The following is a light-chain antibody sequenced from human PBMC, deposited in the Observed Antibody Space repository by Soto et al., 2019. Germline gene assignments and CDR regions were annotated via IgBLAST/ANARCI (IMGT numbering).Light chain of an antibody. CDR3: QQYGSSPVT. J-gene: IGKJ2*01. Sequence: EIVLTQSPGTLSLSPGERATLSCRASQSVSSSYLAGYQQKPGQAPRLLIYGASSRATGIPDRFSGSGSGTDFTLTISRLEPEDFAVYYCQQYGSSPVTFGQGTKLEIK. CDR1: QSVSSSY. V-gene: IGKV3-20*01. CDR2: GAS.